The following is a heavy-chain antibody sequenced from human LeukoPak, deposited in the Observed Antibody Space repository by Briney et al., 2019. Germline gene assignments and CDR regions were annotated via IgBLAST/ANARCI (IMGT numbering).Heavy chain of an antibody. D-gene: IGHD3-22*01. J-gene: IGHJ4*02. CDR3: ARANYYDISGYDY. CDR1: GFTFRRYE. V-gene: IGHV3-48*03. Sequence: GGSLRLSCAASGFTFRRYEMNWVRQAPGKGLEWVSYIASSGSTIYYADSVKGRFTISRDNAKNSLYLQMNSLRAEDTAVYYCARANYYDISGYDYWGQGILVTVSS. CDR2: IASSGSTI.